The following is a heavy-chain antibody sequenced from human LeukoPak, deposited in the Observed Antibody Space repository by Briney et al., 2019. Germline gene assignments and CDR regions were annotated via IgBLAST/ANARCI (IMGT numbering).Heavy chain of an antibody. Sequence: GGSLTLSCAVSKLTFSLSGMLWVRQAPGKGLEWVASTSYDETNKQYADCVKGRFTIYRDNANRTLYLQMNSPRPEDTAVYYSAKETSYYSSGTYVYFDYWGQGALVTVSS. CDR3: AKETSYYSSGTYVYFDY. V-gene: IGHV3-30*18. D-gene: IGHD3-10*01. CDR1: KLTFSLSG. J-gene: IGHJ4*02. CDR2: TSYDETNK.